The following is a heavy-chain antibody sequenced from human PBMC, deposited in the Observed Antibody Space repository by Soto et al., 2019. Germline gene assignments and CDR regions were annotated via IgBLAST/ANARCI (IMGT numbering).Heavy chain of an antibody. J-gene: IGHJ5*02. CDR1: GFTFSSYA. CDR2: ISYDGSNK. Sequence: GGSLRLSCAASGFTFSSYAMHWVRQAPGKGLEWVAVISYDGSNKYYADSVKGRFTISRDNSKNTLYLQMNSLRAEDTAVYYCARDENGWFDPWGQGTLVTVSS. V-gene: IGHV3-30-3*01. CDR3: ARDENGWFDP.